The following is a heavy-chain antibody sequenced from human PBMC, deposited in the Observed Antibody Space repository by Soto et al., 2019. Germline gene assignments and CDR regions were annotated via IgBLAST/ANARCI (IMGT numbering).Heavy chain of an antibody. CDR1: GGSISSSSYY. CDR3: ARQARNGDFDY. V-gene: IGHV4-39*01. J-gene: IGHJ4*02. CDR2: IYYSGST. D-gene: IGHD1-1*01. Sequence: SETLSLTCTVSGGSISSSSYYWGWIRQPPGKGLEWIGSIYYSGSTYYNPSLKSRVTISVDTSKNQFSLKLSSVTAADTAVYYCARQARNGDFDYWGQGTLVTVSS.